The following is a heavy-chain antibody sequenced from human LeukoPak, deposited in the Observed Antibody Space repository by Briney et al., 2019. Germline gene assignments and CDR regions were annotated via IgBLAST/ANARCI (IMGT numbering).Heavy chain of an antibody. D-gene: IGHD6-19*01. V-gene: IGHV7-4-1*02. CDR1: GYTFTSYA. J-gene: IGHJ6*02. Sequence: GASVKVSCKASGYTFTSYAMNWVRQAPGQGLEWMGWINTNTGNPTYAQGFTGRFVFSLDTSVSTAYLQISSLKAEDTAVYYCARISSMRWLVQARYYYGMDVWGQGTTVTVSS. CDR2: INTNTGNP. CDR3: ARISSMRWLVQARYYYGMDV.